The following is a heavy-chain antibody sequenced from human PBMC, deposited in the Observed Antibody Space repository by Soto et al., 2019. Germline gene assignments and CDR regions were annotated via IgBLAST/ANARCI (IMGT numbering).Heavy chain of an antibody. D-gene: IGHD2-15*01. CDR1: GYIFIDYW. CDR3: ARPPLPGYSIHFNS. Sequence: GESLKISCKASGYIFIDYWIGWVRQMPGKGLEWMGIVYPRDSDTRYSPSFQGQVTISADRSTGTAFLQWRSLKASDTALYYCARPPLPGYSIHFNSWGQGISVTVSS. CDR2: VYPRDSDT. V-gene: IGHV5-51*01. J-gene: IGHJ4*02.